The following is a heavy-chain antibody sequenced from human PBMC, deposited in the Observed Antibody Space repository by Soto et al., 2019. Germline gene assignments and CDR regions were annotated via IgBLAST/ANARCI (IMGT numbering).Heavy chain of an antibody. Sequence: EVQLVESGGGLVQPGRSLRLSCAASGFTFYDFAMHWVRQAPGKGLEWVSRISGTRNIIDYADSVKGRFFISRDNAKNSLYLQMNSLRPEDTAFYYCVKDMYEGSSGGSLDYWGQGTLVTVSS. CDR2: ISGTRNII. CDR1: GFTFYDFA. J-gene: IGHJ4*02. V-gene: IGHV3-9*01. CDR3: VKDMYEGSSGGSLDY. D-gene: IGHD2-15*01.